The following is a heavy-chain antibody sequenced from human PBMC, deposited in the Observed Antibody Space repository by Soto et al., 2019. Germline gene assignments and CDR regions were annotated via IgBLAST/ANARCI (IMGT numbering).Heavy chain of an antibody. CDR2: INHSGST. D-gene: IGHD3-22*01. CDR3: ARGISMIVEAQRDAPDKYYFDS. Sequence: TSETLSLTCAVYGGSFSGHYWSWIRQPPGKGLEWIGEINHSGSTNSNPSLKSRVTISVDRSKNQFSLKLSSVTAADTAVYYCARGISMIVEAQRDAPDKYYFDSWGQGTQVTVSS. CDR1: GGSFSGHY. J-gene: IGHJ4*02. V-gene: IGHV4-34*01.